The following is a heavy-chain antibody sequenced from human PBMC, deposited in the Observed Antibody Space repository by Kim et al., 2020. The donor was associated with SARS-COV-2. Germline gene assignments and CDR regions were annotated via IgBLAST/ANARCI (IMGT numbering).Heavy chain of an antibody. CDR2: IGKRSDTR. J-gene: IGHJ6*02. D-gene: IGHD3-10*01. Sequence: GGSLRLSCIVSGLTLSNYDMNWVRQAPGKGLEWVSFIGKRSDTRYYADSVKGRFTVSRDNAKNSLFLQLNSLRDEDTAVYYCVTDRARDGGYGLDVWGQGTTVSVSS. V-gene: IGHV3-48*02. CDR1: GLTLSNYD. CDR3: VTDRARDGGYGLDV.